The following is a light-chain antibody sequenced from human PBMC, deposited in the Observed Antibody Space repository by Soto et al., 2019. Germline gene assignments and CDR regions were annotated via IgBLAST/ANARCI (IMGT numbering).Light chain of an antibody. V-gene: IGKV3-20*01. CDR1: QTVCRGC. J-gene: IGKJ4*01. CDR2: GVS. Sequence: LTQSPGTLSLSPGERATLSCRASQTVCRGCLAWYQQRPGQAPRLLIFGVSHRATGIPDRFSGSGSGTDFTLTISRLEPEDFAVYYCQQYGSSPHITFGGGTKVDIK. CDR3: QQYGSSPHIT.